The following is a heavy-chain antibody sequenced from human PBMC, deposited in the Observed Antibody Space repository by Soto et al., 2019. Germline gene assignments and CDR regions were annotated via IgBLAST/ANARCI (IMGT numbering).Heavy chain of an antibody. D-gene: IGHD3-10*01. CDR3: ARVRFYYGSGTNSFIFDS. CDR2: IYNNGGT. J-gene: IGHJ4*02. V-gene: IGHV4-61*03. CDR1: GGSVNGGSYY. Sequence: QVHLQESGPGLVKPSETMSLTCIVSGGSVNGGSYYWSWVRQTPGNHLQWIGLIYNNGGTFFSPSLEGRLSMSMDRARNLFSLRLKSVTAADSANYFCARVRFYYGSGTNSFIFDSWGQ.